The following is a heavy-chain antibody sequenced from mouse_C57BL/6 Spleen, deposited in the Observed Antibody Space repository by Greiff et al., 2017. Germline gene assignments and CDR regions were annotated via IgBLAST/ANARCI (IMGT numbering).Heavy chain of an antibody. CDR1: GFTFSDYY. CDR2: INYDGSST. J-gene: IGHJ2*01. V-gene: IGHV5-16*01. D-gene: IGHD2-2*01. CDR3: ARARVYYGYDGAFDY. Sequence: EVKLVESEGGLVQPGSSMKLSCTASGFTFSDYYMAWVRQVPEKGLEWVANINYDGSSTYYLDSLKSRFIISRDNAKNILYLQMSSLKSEDTATYYCARARVYYGYDGAFDYWGQGTTLTVSS.